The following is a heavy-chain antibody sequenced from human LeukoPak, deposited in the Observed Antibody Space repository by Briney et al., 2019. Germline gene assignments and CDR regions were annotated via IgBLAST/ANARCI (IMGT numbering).Heavy chain of an antibody. Sequence: SETLSLTCTVSGGSISSSSYYWGWIRQPPGKGLEWIGSIYYRGITYYNPSLKSRVTISVDTSKNQFSLKLSSVTAADTAVYYCARVVYDSSTYPKSYFDFWGQGTLVTVSS. J-gene: IGHJ4*02. CDR3: ARVVYDSSTYPKSYFDF. CDR2: IYYRGIT. D-gene: IGHD3-22*01. V-gene: IGHV4-39*07. CDR1: GGSISSSSYY.